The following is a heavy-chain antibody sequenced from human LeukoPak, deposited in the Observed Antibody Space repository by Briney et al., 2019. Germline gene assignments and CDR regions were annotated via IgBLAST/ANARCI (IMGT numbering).Heavy chain of an antibody. CDR1: GGTFSSYA. Sequence: SVKVSCKASGGTFSSYAISWVRQAPGQGLEWMGGIIPIFGTANYAQKFQGRVTITADESTSTAYMELSSLRSEDTAVYYCARDRALIGYCSSTSCSENWFGPWGQGTLVTVSS. CDR3: ARDRALIGYCSSTSCSENWFGP. CDR2: IIPIFGTA. D-gene: IGHD2-2*01. V-gene: IGHV1-69*13. J-gene: IGHJ5*02.